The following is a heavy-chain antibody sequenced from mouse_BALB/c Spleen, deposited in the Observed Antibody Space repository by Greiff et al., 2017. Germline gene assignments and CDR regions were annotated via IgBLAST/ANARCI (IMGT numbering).Heavy chain of an antibody. Sequence: QVQLKESGPGLVAPSQSLSITCTVSGFSLTGYGVNWVRQPPGKGLEWLGMIWGDGSTDYNSALKSRLSISKDNSKSQVFLKMNSLQTDDTARYYCARGHRYDARGPYYYAMDYWGQGTSVTVSS. D-gene: IGHD2-14*01. CDR1: GFSLTGYG. J-gene: IGHJ4*01. CDR3: ARGHRYDARGPYYYAMDY. V-gene: IGHV2-6-7*01. CDR2: IWGDGST.